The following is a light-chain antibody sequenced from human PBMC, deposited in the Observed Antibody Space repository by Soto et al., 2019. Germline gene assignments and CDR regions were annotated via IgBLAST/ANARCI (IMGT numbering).Light chain of an antibody. J-gene: IGKJ2*01. CDR3: QQYGSSPDT. CDR2: GAS. V-gene: IGKV3-20*01. Sequence: EIVLTQSPGTLSLSAGERATLSCRASQSVTSSYLAWYQQKPGQAPMLLIYGASNRATGIPDRFSGSGSGTDFTLTISRLEPEDFAVYYCQQYGSSPDTFGQGTKLEIK. CDR1: QSVTSSY.